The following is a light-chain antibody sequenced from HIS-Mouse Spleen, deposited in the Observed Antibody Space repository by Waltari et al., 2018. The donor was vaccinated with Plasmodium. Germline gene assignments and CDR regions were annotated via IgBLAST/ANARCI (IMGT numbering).Light chain of an antibody. J-gene: IGLJ3*02. V-gene: IGLV2-23*01. Sequence: QSALTQPASVSGSPGQSITISCTGTSSDVGSYNLVSWHQQHPGKDPKLLTYEGSKRPTGVSNRFSGSKSGNTASLTISGLQAEDEADYYCCSYAGSSNGVFCGGTKLTVL. CDR2: EGS. CDR1: SSDVGSYNL. CDR3: CSYAGSSNGV.